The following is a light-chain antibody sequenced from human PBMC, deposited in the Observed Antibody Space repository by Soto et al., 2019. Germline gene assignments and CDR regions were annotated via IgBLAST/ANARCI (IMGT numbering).Light chain of an antibody. V-gene: IGLV2-23*01. Sequence: QCALTQPASVSGSPGQSITISCSGTSCDVGSYSLVSWFQQHPGKAPKLMIYEAYKRPSGVSNRFSGSKSGNTASLTISGLQAEDEADYYCCSYAGSSTWVFGGGTQLTAL. CDR1: SCDVGSYSL. J-gene: IGLJ3*02. CDR3: CSYAGSSTWV. CDR2: EAY.